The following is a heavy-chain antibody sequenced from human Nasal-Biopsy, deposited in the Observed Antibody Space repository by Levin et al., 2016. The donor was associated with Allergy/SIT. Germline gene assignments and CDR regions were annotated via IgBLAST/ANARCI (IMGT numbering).Heavy chain of an antibody. CDR1: GVSVSSGGYY. CDR3: ANTPGNSGPPPAFDY. Sequence: SETLSLTCTVSGVSVSSGGYYWSWIRQPPGKGLEFLGWMYESGSTYYRPSLKSRITISLETSRNQFSLKLSSVTAADTAVYYCANTPGNSGPPPAFDYWGQGTLVTVSS. V-gene: IGHV4-61*08. D-gene: IGHD4-23*01. J-gene: IGHJ4*02. CDR2: MYESGST.